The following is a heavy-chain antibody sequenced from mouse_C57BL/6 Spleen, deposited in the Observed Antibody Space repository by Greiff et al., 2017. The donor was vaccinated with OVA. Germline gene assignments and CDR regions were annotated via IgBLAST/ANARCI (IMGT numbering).Heavy chain of an antibody. D-gene: IGHD2-12*01. CDR3: APSYYSPAWFAY. J-gene: IGHJ3*01. V-gene: IGHV14-2*01. Sequence: VQLQQSGAELVKPGASVKLSCTASGFNIKDYYMHWVKQRTEQGLEWIGRIDPEDGETKYAPKFQGKATRTADTSSNTAYLQLSSLTSEDTAVYYCAPSYYSPAWFAYWGQGTLVTVSA. CDR2: IDPEDGET. CDR1: GFNIKDYY.